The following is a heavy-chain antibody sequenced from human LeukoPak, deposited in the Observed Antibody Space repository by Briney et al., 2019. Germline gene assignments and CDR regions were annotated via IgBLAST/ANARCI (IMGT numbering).Heavy chain of an antibody. D-gene: IGHD5-12*01. CDR2: IKQDGSEK. CDR3: ARRFGGYDNYYYYYGMDV. J-gene: IGHJ6*02. CDR1: GFTFSSYW. V-gene: IGHV3-7*01. Sequence: GGSLRLSCAASGFTFSSYWMSWVRQAPGKGLEWVANIKQDGSEKYYVDSVKGRFTISRDNAKNSLYLQMNSLRAEDTAVYYCARRFGGYDNYYYYYGMDVWGQGTTVTASS.